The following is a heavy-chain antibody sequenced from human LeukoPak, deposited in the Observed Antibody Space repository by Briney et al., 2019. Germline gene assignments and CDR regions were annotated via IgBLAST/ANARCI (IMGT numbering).Heavy chain of an antibody. D-gene: IGHD1-26*01. CDR1: GYTFTGYY. CDR3: ARYNSGSYYGESNFDY. V-gene: IGHV1-2*02. Sequence: ASVKVSCKASGYTFTGYYMHWVRQAPGQGLEWMGWINPNSGGTNYAQKFQGRVTMTRDTSISTAYMELSRLRSDDTAVYYCARYNSGSYYGESNFDYWGQGTLVTVSS. CDR2: INPNSGGT. J-gene: IGHJ4*02.